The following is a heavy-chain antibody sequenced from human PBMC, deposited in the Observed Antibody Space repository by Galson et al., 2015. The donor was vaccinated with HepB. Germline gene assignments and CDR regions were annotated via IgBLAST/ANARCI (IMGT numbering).Heavy chain of an antibody. Sequence: SLRLSCAASRFTFSSYAMNWVRQAPGEGLEWVSAISGSGDSAYYADSVKGRFTISRDNSKSTLYLQMNSLRAEDTAVYYCAGTSYYDSSGYYYNSYFDYWGQGTLVTVSS. J-gene: IGHJ4*02. D-gene: IGHD3-22*01. CDR3: AGTSYYDSSGYYYNSYFDY. CDR2: ISGSGDSA. CDR1: RFTFSSYA. V-gene: IGHV3-23*01.